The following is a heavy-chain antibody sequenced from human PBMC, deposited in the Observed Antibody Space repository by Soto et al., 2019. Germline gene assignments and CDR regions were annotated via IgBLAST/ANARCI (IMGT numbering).Heavy chain of an antibody. CDR1: GGTFNSYA. J-gene: IGHJ2*01. V-gene: IGHV1-69*06. Sequence: QVQLVQSGAEVKKPGSSVKVSCKASGGTFNSYALTWVRQAPGHGLEWMGGIIPIFRSTNYAQKFQGRVTITANISRSTAYMELSSLGSDDTAVYCCARVLYPPYGIGWRSLYWDFDLWGRGTVVTVSS. CDR2: IIPIFRST. D-gene: IGHD6-19*01. CDR3: ARVLYPPYGIGWRSLYWDFDL.